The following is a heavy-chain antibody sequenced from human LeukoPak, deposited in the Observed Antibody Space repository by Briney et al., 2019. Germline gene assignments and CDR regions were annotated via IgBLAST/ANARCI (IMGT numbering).Heavy chain of an antibody. V-gene: IGHV4-34*01. CDR2: INHSGST. D-gene: IGHD5-18*01. CDR3: ARDVDTAMVTMDWFDP. CDR1: GGSFSGYY. J-gene: IGHJ5*02. Sequence: SETLSLTCAVYGGSFSGYYWSWIRQPPGEGLEWIGEINHSGSTNYNPSLKSRVTISVDTSKNQFSLKLSSVTAADTAVYYCARDVDTAMVTMDWFDPWGQGTLVTVSS.